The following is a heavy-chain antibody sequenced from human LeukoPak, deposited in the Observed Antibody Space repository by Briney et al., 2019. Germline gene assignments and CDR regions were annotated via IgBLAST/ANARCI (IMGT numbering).Heavy chain of an antibody. J-gene: IGHJ5*02. CDR2: IYTSGIT. Sequence: PSETLSLTCTVSGGSLISYYWSWIRQPAGKGLEWIGRIYTSGITNYNPSLKSRVTMSVDTSKNQFSLKLSSVTAADTAVYYCARAGIVVVPAATHNWFARWGQGTLVTVSS. V-gene: IGHV4-4*07. CDR3: ARAGIVVVPAATHNWFAR. D-gene: IGHD2-2*01. CDR1: GGSLISYY.